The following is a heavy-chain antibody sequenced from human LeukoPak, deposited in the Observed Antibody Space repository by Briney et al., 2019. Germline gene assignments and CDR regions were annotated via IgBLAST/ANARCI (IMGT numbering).Heavy chain of an antibody. CDR1: GFSFSSYW. V-gene: IGHV3-74*03. CDR3: ARVSFCPRCHFDY. Sequence: GSLRLSCAASGFSFSSYWMHWVRQAPGKGLVWVARISPDGSSALSADSVRGRFTISRDNADNTLYLQLNSLRAEDTAVYYCARVSFCPRCHFDYWGQGTLVTVSS. CDR2: ISPDGSSA. J-gene: IGHJ4*02. D-gene: IGHD2/OR15-2a*01.